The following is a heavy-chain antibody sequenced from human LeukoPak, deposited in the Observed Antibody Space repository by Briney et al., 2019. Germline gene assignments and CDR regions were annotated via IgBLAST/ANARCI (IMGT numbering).Heavy chain of an antibody. J-gene: IGHJ4*02. CDR1: DGSISGYS. D-gene: IGHD6-19*01. V-gene: IGHV4-59*01. CDR2: IYYSGDT. CDR3: ARQDSSGWLFDY. Sequence: SETLSLTCTVSDGSISGYSWSWIRQPPGKGLEWIGYIYYSGDTNYNPSLKSRVTLSVDTSRNLLSLQLTSVTAADTAVYYCARQDSSGWLFDYWGQGTLVTVSS.